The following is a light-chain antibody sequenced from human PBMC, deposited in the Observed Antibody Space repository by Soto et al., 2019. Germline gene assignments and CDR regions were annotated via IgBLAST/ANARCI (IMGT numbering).Light chain of an antibody. CDR2: DVT. J-gene: IGLJ1*01. CDR3: CSFAGSYTRYV. CDR1: RSDVGHYNY. Sequence: QSALTQPRSVSGSPGQSVTLSCTGTRSDVGHYNYVSWYQHHPGKAPKLMIYDVTKRPSGVPDRFSGSKSGNTASLTISGLQAEDEADYYCCSFAGSYTRYVFGTGTKLPVL. V-gene: IGLV2-11*01.